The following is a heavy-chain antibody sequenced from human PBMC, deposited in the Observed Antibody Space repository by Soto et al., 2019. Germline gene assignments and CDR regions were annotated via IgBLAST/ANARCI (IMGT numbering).Heavy chain of an antibody. CDR3: TTDSEYYDFWSGPEDSDAFDI. Sequence: GGSLRLSCAASGFTFSNAWMSWVRQAPGKGLEWVGRIKSKTDGGTADYAAPVKGRFTISRDDSKNTLYLQMNSLKTEDTAVYYCTTDSEYYDFWSGPEDSDAFDIWGQGTMVTVSS. CDR1: GFTFSNAW. J-gene: IGHJ3*02. D-gene: IGHD3-3*01. V-gene: IGHV3-15*01. CDR2: IKSKTDGGTA.